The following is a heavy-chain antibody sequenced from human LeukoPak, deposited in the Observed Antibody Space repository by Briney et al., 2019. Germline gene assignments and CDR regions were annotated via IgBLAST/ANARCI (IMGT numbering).Heavy chain of an antibody. CDR2: ISGPAGSW. CDR3: AKKVGLVSAPLYYFDV. D-gene: IGHD5/OR15-5a*01. CDR1: GFTFSSYA. Sequence: GGSLRLSCAVSGFTFSSYAMSWVRQAPGKGLEWVSAISGPAGSWDYADSVKGRFTISRDNSKNTLFLQMNSLRAEDTAIYYCAKKVGLVSAPLYYFDVWGRGTLVTVSS. J-gene: IGHJ4*02. V-gene: IGHV3-23*01.